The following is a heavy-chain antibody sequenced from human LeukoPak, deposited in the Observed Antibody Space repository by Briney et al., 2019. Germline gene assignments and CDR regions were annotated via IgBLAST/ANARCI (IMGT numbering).Heavy chain of an antibody. CDR3: ARGASEYYYDSSGFELGY. Sequence: GGSLRLSCAASGFTFSSYGMHWVRQAPGKGLEWVSFISSSSSYIYYANSVKGRFTISRDNAKNSLYLQMNSLRAEDSAVYYCARGASEYYYDSSGFELGYWGQGTLVTVSS. CDR2: ISSSSSYI. CDR1: GFTFSSYG. D-gene: IGHD3-22*01. J-gene: IGHJ4*02. V-gene: IGHV3-21*01.